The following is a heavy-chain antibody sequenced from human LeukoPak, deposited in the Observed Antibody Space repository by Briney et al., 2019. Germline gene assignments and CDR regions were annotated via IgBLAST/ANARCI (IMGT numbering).Heavy chain of an antibody. CDR2: ISYDGSNK. V-gene: IGHV3-30-3*01. CDR1: GFTFSSYA. Sequence: GGSLRLSCAASGFTFSSYAMHWVRRAPGKGLEWVAVISYDGSNKYYADSVKGRFTISRDSSKNTLYLQMNSLRAEDTAVYYCARDRALEWLFYYWGQGTLVTVSS. D-gene: IGHD3-3*01. CDR3: ARDRALEWLFYY. J-gene: IGHJ4*02.